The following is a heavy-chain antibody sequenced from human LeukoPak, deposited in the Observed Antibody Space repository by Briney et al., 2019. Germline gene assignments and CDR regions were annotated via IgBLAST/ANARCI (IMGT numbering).Heavy chain of an antibody. Sequence: GGSLRLSCAASGFTFSSYGMNGVRQAPGKGLEWVSGISGSGGTTYYADSVKGRFTISRDNSKNSLSLQVSSLRAEDTVVYYCAKTNGYYSDWGQGTLVTVSS. D-gene: IGHD3-22*01. CDR2: ISGSGGTT. V-gene: IGHV3-23*01. CDR3: AKTNGYYSD. J-gene: IGHJ4*02. CDR1: GFTFSSYG.